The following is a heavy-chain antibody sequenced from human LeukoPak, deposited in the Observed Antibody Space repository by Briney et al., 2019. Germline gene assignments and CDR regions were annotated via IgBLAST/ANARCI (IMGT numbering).Heavy chain of an antibody. CDR2: IYTSGST. CDR3: ARETYYDFWSGAFYYYYYMDV. Sequence: SETLSLTCTVSGGSISSYYWSWIRQPAGKGLEWIGRIYTSGSTNYNPSLKSRVTMSVDTSKNQFSLKLSSVTAADTAAYYCARETYYDFWSGAFYYYYYMDVWGKGTTVTVSS. V-gene: IGHV4-4*07. J-gene: IGHJ6*03. D-gene: IGHD3-3*01. CDR1: GGSISSYY.